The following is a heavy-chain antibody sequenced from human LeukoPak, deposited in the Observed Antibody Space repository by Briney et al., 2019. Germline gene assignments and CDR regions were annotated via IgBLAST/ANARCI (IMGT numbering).Heavy chain of an antibody. J-gene: IGHJ6*02. CDR2: IKQDGSEK. CDR3: TRDPEVPMDV. CDR1: GFTFSSYY. V-gene: IGHV3-7*01. D-gene: IGHD2-2*01. Sequence: GGSLRLSCAASGFTFSSYYMSWVRQAPGKGLEWVANIKQDGSEKYYVDSVKGRFTISRDNAKDSVYLQMNSLRVEDTAVYYCTRDPEVPMDVWGQGTTVTVS.